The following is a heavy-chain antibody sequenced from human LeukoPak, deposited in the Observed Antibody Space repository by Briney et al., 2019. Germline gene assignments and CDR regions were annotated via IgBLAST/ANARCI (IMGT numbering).Heavy chain of an antibody. D-gene: IGHD3-10*01. CDR2: MNPNSGNT. CDR1: GYTFTSYD. Sequence: GASVKVSCKASGYTFTSYDINWVRQATGQGLEWMGWMNPNSGNTGYAQKFQGRVTMTRNTSISTAYMELSSLRSEDTAVYYCARAITMVRGYPLDYWGQGTLVTVSS. CDR3: ARAITMVRGYPLDY. J-gene: IGHJ4*02. V-gene: IGHV1-8*01.